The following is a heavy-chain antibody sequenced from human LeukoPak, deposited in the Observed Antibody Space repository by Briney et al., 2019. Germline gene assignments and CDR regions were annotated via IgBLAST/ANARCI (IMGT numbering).Heavy chain of an antibody. CDR1: GGTFSSYA. CDR2: IIPIFGTA. J-gene: IGHJ4*02. D-gene: IGHD5-24*01. Sequence: SVKVSCKASGGTFSSYAISWVRQAPGQGLEWMGGIIPIFGTANYAQKFQGRVTITADKSASTAYMELSSLRSEDTAVYYCARAGSGRWLQWNDYWGQGTLVTVSS. CDR3: ARAGSGRWLQWNDY. V-gene: IGHV1-69*06.